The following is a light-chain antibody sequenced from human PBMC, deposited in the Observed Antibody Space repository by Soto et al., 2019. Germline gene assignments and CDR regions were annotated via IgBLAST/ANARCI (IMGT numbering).Light chain of an antibody. V-gene: IGKV3-20*01. J-gene: IGKJ1*01. Sequence: EFVLTQSPGTLSLSPGERATLSFRASQSISIYLAWYQQKPGQAPRLLIYGASNRATGIPDRFSGSGSGTDFTLTISRLEPEDFAVYYCQQYGSSGTFGQGTKVDIK. CDR2: GAS. CDR1: QSISIY. CDR3: QQYGSSGT.